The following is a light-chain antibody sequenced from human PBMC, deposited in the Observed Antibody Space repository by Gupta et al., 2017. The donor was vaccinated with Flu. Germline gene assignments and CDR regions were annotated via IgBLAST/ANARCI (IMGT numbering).Light chain of an antibody. Sequence: EIVLTQSPGTLSLSPGERATLSCRASQSVSSDYLAWYQQKPGQAPRLLIYGASSRATGIPDRFSGSGSGTDFTLTIIRLEPEDSAVFYCQQYGTSRLTFGGGTKVEIK. CDR3: QQYGTSRLT. CDR2: GAS. CDR1: QSVSSDY. V-gene: IGKV3-20*01. J-gene: IGKJ4*01.